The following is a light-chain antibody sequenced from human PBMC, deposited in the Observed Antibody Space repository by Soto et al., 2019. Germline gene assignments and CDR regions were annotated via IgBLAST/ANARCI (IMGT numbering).Light chain of an antibody. J-gene: IGKJ1*01. CDR2: LGS. Sequence: DIVMTQSPLSLPVTPGEPASISCRSSQSLLHSYGRSYLDWYLQKPGQSPQLLIYLGSNRASGVPDRFSGSGSGTDFTLKISRVEAEDVGVYYCMQALQTPWTFGQGTKVEIK. V-gene: IGKV2-28*01. CDR3: MQALQTPWT. CDR1: QSLLHSYGRSY.